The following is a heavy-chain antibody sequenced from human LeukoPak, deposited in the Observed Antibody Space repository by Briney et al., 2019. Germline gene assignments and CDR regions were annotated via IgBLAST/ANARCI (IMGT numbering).Heavy chain of an antibody. D-gene: IGHD3-9*01. Sequence: SETLSLTCAVSGYSISSGYYWGWIRQPPGKGLEWIGSIYHSGSTYYNPSLKSRVTISVDTSKNQFSLKLSSVTAADTAVYYCARGPVLRYFDWLLSFDYWGPGTLVTVSS. CDR3: ARGPVLRYFDWLLSFDY. V-gene: IGHV4-38-2*01. CDR1: GYSISSGYY. J-gene: IGHJ4*02. CDR2: IYHSGST.